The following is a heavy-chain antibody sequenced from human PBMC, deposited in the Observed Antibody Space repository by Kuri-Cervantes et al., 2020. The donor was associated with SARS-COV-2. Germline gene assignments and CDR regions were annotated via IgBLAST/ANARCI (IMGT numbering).Heavy chain of an antibody. Sequence: GGSLRLSCAASGFTFSSYDMHWVRQATGKGLEWVSAIGTAGDTYYPGSVKGRFTISRDNAKNSLYLQMNSLRAEDTAVYYCARDRGIAAAGTPFGYWGQGTLVTVSS. D-gene: IGHD6-13*01. CDR1: GFTFSSYD. CDR3: ARDRGIAAAGTPFGY. V-gene: IGHV3-13*01. CDR2: IGTAGDT. J-gene: IGHJ4*02.